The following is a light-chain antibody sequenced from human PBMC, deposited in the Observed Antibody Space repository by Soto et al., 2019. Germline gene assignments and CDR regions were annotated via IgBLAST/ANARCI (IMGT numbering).Light chain of an antibody. V-gene: IGKV4-1*01. CDR3: QQYYTTLS. CDR1: QSVLYNSDNKNY. CDR2: WAS. J-gene: IGKJ4*01. Sequence: DIVMTQSPDSLAVSLGERATINCKSSQSVLYNSDNKNYLAWYQQKPGQPPKLLIYWASTRDSGVPDRFSGSGSGADFTHTISSLQAEHVAVYYCQQYYTTLSFGGGTKVEIK.